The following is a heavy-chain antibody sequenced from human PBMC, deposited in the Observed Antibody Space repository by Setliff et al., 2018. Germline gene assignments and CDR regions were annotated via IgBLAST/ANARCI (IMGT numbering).Heavy chain of an antibody. CDR3: ATNPPKGPSGGYYYDDPYYYYMDV. CDR1: GFTLSTYW. CDR2: IKQDGSEE. J-gene: IGHJ6*03. D-gene: IGHD3-22*01. Sequence: GGSLRLSCSASGFTLSTYWMNWVRQAPGKGLEWVAHIKQDGSEEYYVDSVKGRFTISRDNAKNSLYLQVNSLRAEDTAVYYCATNPPKGPSGGYYYDDPYYYYMDVWGKGTTVTVSS. V-gene: IGHV3-7*01.